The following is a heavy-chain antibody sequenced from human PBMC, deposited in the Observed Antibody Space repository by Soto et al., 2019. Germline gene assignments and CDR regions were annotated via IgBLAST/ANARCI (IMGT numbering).Heavy chain of an antibody. CDR3: ARHYCSGGSCLFGP. V-gene: IGHV3-7*01. J-gene: IGHJ5*02. CDR2: IKQDGSEK. CDR1: GFTFSSYW. Sequence: EVQLVESGGGLVQPGGSLRLSCAASGFTFSSYWMSWVRQAPGKGLEWVANIKQDGSEKYYADSVKGRFTISRDNAKNSLYLQMNSLRAEDTAVYYCARHYCSGGSCLFGPWGQGTLVTVSS. D-gene: IGHD2-15*01.